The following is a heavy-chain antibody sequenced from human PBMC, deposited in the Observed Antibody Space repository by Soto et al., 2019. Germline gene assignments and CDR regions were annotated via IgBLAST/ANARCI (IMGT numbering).Heavy chain of an antibody. V-gene: IGHV1-69*02. Sequence: EASVKVSCKASGGTFSSYTISWVRQAPGQGLEWMGRIIPILGIANYAQKFQGRVTITADKSTSTAYMELSGLRSEDTAVYYCARALAVAGGDYWGQGTLVTVSS. CDR3: ARALAVAGGDY. J-gene: IGHJ4*02. CDR2: IIPILGIA. CDR1: GGTFSSYT. D-gene: IGHD6-19*01.